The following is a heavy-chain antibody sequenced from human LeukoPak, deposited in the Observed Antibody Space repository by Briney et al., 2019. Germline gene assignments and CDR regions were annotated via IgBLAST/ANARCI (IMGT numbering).Heavy chain of an antibody. J-gene: IGHJ4*02. CDR3: ARGQRFFDY. CDR2: IYTSGST. V-gene: IGHV4-4*09. Sequence: PSETLSLTCTVSGGSISSYYWSWIRQPPGKGLEWIEYIYTSGSTNYNPSLKSRVTISVDTSKNQLSLKLNSVTAADTAVYYCARGQRFFDYWGQGSLVTVSS. CDR1: GGSISSYY.